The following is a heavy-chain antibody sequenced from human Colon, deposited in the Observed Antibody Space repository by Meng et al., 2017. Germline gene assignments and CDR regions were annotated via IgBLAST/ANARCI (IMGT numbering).Heavy chain of an antibody. CDR2: ISSSGSIK. V-gene: IGHV3-48*03. CDR1: GFTCSTCE. D-gene: IGHD4-17*01. CDR3: ARNIVDADYGVFGDFNL. J-gene: IGHJ3*01. Sequence: GSLILSCAASGFTCSTCEMNLVRQAPGQGLEWVSYISSSGSIKYYADSLKGRFTISSDNAKNSLYLQMNSLRAEDTAVYYCARNIVDADYGVFGDFNLWGQGTMVTVSS.